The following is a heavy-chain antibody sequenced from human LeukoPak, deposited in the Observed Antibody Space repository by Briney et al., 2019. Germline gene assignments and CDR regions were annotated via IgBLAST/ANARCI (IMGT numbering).Heavy chain of an antibody. Sequence: GGSLRLSCAASGFIFSDYSMSWIRQAPGRGLEWVSYISTHSTYTHYADSVRGRFTISRDNAKNSLYLQMNSLRAEDTAVYYCATYYYASGSSDWGQGTLVTVSS. V-gene: IGHV3-11*03. D-gene: IGHD3-10*01. CDR3: ATYYYASGSSD. CDR1: GFIFSDYS. J-gene: IGHJ4*02. CDR2: ISTHSTYT.